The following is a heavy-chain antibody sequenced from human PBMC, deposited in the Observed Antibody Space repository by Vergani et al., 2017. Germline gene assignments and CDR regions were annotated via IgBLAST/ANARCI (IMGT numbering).Heavy chain of an antibody. J-gene: IGHJ3*02. D-gene: IGHD6-19*01. CDR3: ARAHPWSIAVAGTDAFDI. V-gene: IGHV1-69*02. Sequence: QVQLVQSGAEVKKPGSSVKVSCKASGGTFSSYTISWVRQAPGQGLEWMGRIIPILGIANYAQKFQGRVTITADKSTSTAYMELSSLRSEDTAVYYCARAHPWSIAVAGTDAFDIWGQGTMVTVSS. CDR1: GGTFSSYT. CDR2: IIPILGIA.